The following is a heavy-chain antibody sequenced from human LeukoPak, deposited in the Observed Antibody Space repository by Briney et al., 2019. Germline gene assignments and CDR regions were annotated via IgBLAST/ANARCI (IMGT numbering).Heavy chain of an antibody. J-gene: IGHJ4*02. CDR3: ARDLYFGSGGIDY. V-gene: IGHV3-9*01. CDR1: GFTFDDYA. Sequence: GRSLRLSCAASGFTFDDYAMHWVRQAPGKGLEWVSGISWNSGSIGYADSVKGRFTISRDNAKNSLYLQMNSLRAEDTAFYYCARDLYFGSGGIDYWGQGTLVTVSS. D-gene: IGHD3-10*01. CDR2: ISWNSGSI.